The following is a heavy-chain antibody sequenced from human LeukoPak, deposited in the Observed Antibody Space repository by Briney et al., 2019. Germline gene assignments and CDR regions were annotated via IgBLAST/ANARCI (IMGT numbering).Heavy chain of an antibody. CDR2: IYYSGST. CDR3: ARHEPAGHH. V-gene: IGHV4-39*01. CDR1: GGSISSSSYY. J-gene: IGHJ5*02. Sequence: SSETLSLTCTVSGGSISSSSYYWGWIRQPPGKGLEWIGSIYYSGSTYYNPSLKSRVTISVDTSKNQFSLKLSSVTAADTAVYYCARHEPAGHHWGQGTLVTVSS. D-gene: IGHD2-2*01.